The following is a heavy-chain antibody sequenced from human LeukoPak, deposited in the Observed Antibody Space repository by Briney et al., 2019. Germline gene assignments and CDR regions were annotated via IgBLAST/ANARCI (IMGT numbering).Heavy chain of an antibody. CDR3: ARSDIYSSGWTFDY. V-gene: IGHV4-39*01. D-gene: IGHD6-19*01. CDR1: GGSISSYY. Sequence: SSETLSLTCTVSGGSISSYYWGWIRQPPGKGLEWIGSIYYSGSTYYNPSLKSRVTISVDTSKNQFSLKLSSVTAADTAVYYCARSDIYSSGWTFDYWGQETLVTVSS. J-gene: IGHJ4*02. CDR2: IYYSGST.